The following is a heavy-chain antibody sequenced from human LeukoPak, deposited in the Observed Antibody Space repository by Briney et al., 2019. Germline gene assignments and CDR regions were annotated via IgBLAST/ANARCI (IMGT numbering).Heavy chain of an antibody. V-gene: IGHV7-4-1*02. CDR3: ARDARIQLWGGRNWFDP. J-gene: IGHJ5*02. CDR2: INTNTGNP. D-gene: IGHD5-18*01. CDR1: GYTFTSYY. Sequence: ASVKLSCKASGYTFTSYYMHWVRQAPGQGLEWMGWINTNTGNPTYAQGFTGRFVFSLDTSVSTAYLQISSLKAEDTAVYYCARDARIQLWGGRNWFDPWGQGTLVTVSS.